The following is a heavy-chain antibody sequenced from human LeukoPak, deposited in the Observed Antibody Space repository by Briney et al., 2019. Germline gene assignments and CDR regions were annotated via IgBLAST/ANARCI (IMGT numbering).Heavy chain of an antibody. CDR3: ARAERSGSSFPWDY. CDR2: VNLQGST. J-gene: IGHJ4*02. V-gene: IGHV4-4*02. D-gene: IGHD6-13*01. Sequence: SETLSLTCGVSGGSISNTNWWTWVRQPPGKGLEWIGEVNLQGSTNYNPSLKSRVTISVDTSKNQFSLKLSSVTAADTAIYYCARAERSGSSFPWDYWGQGTLVTVSS. CDR1: GGSISNTNW.